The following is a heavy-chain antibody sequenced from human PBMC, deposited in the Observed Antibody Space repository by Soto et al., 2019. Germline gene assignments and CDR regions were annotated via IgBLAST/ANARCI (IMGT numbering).Heavy chain of an antibody. D-gene: IGHD2-2*01. CDR1: GFTFSAYG. V-gene: IGHV3-30*18. CDR3: AKVSVGYVDPNLGLAEAY. J-gene: IGHJ4*02. Sequence: QVQLVESGGGVAQPGTSLTLSCAASGFTFSAYGMHWVRQAPGKGLEWVAVVSSDGTRKRYAGSVRGRFTISRDNSKNTLHLQMNSLSSDDTAVYYCAKVSVGYVDPNLGLAEAYWGQGARVTVSS. CDR2: VSSDGTRK.